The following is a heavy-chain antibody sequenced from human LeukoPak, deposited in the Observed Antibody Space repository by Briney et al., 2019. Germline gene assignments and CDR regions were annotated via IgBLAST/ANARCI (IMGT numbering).Heavy chain of an antibody. CDR2: INHSGST. J-gene: IGHJ6*03. D-gene: IGHD6-19*01. V-gene: IGHV4-34*01. CDR3: ARVGSDKQWLVPNKYCNYYYMDV. Sequence: SSETLSLTCAVYGGSFSGYYWSWIRQPPGKGLEWIGEINHSGSTNYNPSLRSRVTISVDTSKNQFSLKLSSVTAADTAVYYCARVGSDKQWLVPNKYCNYYYMDVWGKGTTVTVSS. CDR1: GGSFSGYY.